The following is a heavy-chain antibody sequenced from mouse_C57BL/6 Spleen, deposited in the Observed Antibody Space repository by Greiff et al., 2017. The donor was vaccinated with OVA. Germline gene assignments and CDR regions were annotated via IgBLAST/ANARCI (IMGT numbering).Heavy chain of an antibody. J-gene: IGHJ4*01. CDR2: IYPRSGNT. CDR3: AREGGYENYAMDY. Sequence: QIQLQQSGPELARPGASVKLSCKASGYTFTSYGISWVKQRTGQGLEWIGEIYPRSGNTSYNEKFKGKATLTADKSSSTAYMELRSLTSEDSAVYFCAREGGYENYAMDYWGQGTSVTVSS. V-gene: IGHV1-81*01. D-gene: IGHD2-3*01. CDR1: GYTFTSYG.